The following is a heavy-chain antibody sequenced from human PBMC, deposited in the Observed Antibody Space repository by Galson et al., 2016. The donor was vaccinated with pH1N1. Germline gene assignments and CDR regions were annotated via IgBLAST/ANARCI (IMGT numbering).Heavy chain of an antibody. CDR2: IHLGGSHI. Sequence: PGESLKISCKGSGYRFSSSWIGWVRQMPGKGLEWMGIIHLGGSHIRYSPSFQGQVTISADKSINIVSLQWSSLKASDTAMYYCARQNDYGDYRGDAFDIWGQGTMVTVSS. D-gene: IGHD4-17*01. CDR1: GYRFSSSW. CDR3: ARQNDYGDYRGDAFDI. V-gene: IGHV5-51*01. J-gene: IGHJ3*02.